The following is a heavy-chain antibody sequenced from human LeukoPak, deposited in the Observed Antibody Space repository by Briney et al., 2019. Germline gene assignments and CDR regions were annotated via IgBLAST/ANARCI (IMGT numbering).Heavy chain of an antibody. Sequence: EASVKVSCKASGGTFISYAISWVRQAPGQGLEWMGGIIPIFGTANYAQKFQGRVTITADESTSTAYMELSSLRSEDTAVYYCASTYGDYGWQYFDYWGQGTLVTVSS. CDR1: GGTFISYA. J-gene: IGHJ4*02. V-gene: IGHV1-69*13. CDR3: ASTYGDYGWQYFDY. D-gene: IGHD4-17*01. CDR2: IIPIFGTA.